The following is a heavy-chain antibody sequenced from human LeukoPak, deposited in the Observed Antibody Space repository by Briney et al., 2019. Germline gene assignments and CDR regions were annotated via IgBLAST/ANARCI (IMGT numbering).Heavy chain of an antibody. V-gene: IGHV3-53*01. J-gene: IGHJ4*02. CDR2: IYSDGST. CDR3: ARVYYDSSGYYYTFDY. CDR1: GFTVSTNY. Sequence: GGSLRLPCAGSGFTVSTNYMSWVRQAPRKGLEWVSVIYSDGSTYYADSVKGRFTISRDISKNTLYLQMNSLRAEDTAVYYCARVYYDSSGYYYTFDYWGQGTLVSVSS. D-gene: IGHD3-22*01.